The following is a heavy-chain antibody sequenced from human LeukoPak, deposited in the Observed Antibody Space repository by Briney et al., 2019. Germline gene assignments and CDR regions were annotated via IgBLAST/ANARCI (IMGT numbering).Heavy chain of an antibody. D-gene: IGHD4-4*01. CDR1: GGSISSYY. CDR2: IYTSGST. J-gene: IGHJ4*02. Sequence: PSETLSLTCTVSGGSISSYYWSWIRQPPGKGLEWIGYIYTSGSTNYNPSLKSRVTMSVDTSKNQFSMKLSSVTAADTAVYYCTSTPSLNDYWGQGTLVTVSS. V-gene: IGHV4-4*08. CDR3: TSTPSLNDY.